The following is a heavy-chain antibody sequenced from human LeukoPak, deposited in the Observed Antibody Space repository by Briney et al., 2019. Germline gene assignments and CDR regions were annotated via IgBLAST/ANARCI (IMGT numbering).Heavy chain of an antibody. D-gene: IGHD1-26*01. CDR1: GYTFTGYY. J-gene: IGHJ4*02. CDR2: INPNSGGT. V-gene: IGHV1-2*02. CDR3: ARALRSGSYREFDY. Sequence: ASVKVSCKASGYTFTGYYMHWVRQAPGQGLEWMGWINPNSGGTNYAQKFQGRVTMTRDTSISTAYMELSRLRSDDTAVYYCARALRSGSYREFDYWGQGTLVTVSS.